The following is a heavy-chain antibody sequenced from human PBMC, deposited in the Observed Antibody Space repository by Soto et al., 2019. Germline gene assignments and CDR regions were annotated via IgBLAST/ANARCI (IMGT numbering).Heavy chain of an antibody. J-gene: IGHJ6*02. D-gene: IGHD2-2*01. CDR2: IYHSEST. Sequence: PLDNQSLTSAVSRRSFSSSNWWSWVRQLLWKKLASMGEIYHSESTNYDPSLKSRVTISVDKSKNQFSLKLSSVTAADTAVYYCARGEILDCSSTSCYYYGMDVWGQGTTVT. CDR3: ARGEILDCSSTSCYYYGMDV. V-gene: IGHV4-4*02. CDR1: RRSFSSSNW.